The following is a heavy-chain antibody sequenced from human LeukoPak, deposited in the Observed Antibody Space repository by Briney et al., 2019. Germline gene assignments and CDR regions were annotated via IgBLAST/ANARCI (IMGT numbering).Heavy chain of an antibody. V-gene: IGHV4-39*01. J-gene: IGHJ3*02. CDR1: GDSISRSSYC. Sequence: SETLSLTCTVSGDSISRSSYCWDWIRQPPGKGLEWIGNIYNSANTHYNPSLKTRITMSVDTSKNQFSLKLNSVTAADTGIYYCARHSRSAYTGYENAFDIWGQGTMVIVSS. D-gene: IGHD5-12*01. CDR3: ARHSRSAYTGYENAFDI. CDR2: IYNSANT.